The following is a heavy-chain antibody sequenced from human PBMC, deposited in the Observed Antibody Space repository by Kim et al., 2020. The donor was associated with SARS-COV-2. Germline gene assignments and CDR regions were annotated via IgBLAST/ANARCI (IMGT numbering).Heavy chain of an antibody. V-gene: IGHV3-30*04. CDR1: GFTFSSYA. CDR3: ARPRWGSYQDAFDI. Sequence: GGSLRLSCAASGFTFSSYAMHWVRQAPGKGLEWVAVISYDGSNKYYADSVKGRFTITRDNSKNTLYLQMNSLRAEDTAVYYCARPRWGSYQDAFDIWGQGTMVTVSS. J-gene: IGHJ3*02. CDR2: ISYDGSNK. D-gene: IGHD1-26*01.